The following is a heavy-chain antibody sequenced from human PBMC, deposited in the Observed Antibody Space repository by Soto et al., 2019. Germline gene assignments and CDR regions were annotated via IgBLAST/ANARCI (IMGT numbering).Heavy chain of an antibody. CDR2: SIPILGIA. J-gene: IGHJ5*02. D-gene: IGHD2-8*01. Sequence: QVQLVQSGAEVKKPGSSVKVSCKASGGTFSSYTISWVRQAPGQGLEWMGRSIPILGIANYAQKFQGSVTITADNSTSTAYMELSSLRSEDTAVYYCARDAGCTNGVCHNWFAPWGQGTLVTVSS. V-gene: IGHV1-69*08. CDR1: GGTFSSYT. CDR3: ARDAGCTNGVCHNWFAP.